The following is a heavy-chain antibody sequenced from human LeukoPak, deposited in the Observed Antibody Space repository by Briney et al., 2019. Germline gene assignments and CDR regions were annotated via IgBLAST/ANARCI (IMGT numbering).Heavy chain of an antibody. J-gene: IGHJ4*02. V-gene: IGHV1-2*02. D-gene: IGHD3-10*01. CDR2: INPNSGGT. Sequence: APVKVSCKASGYTFTNFYMHWVRQAPGQGLEWMGWINPNSGGTNYAQKFQGRVTMTGDMSTSTVYMELSSLRSEDTAVYYCARDAAHGSEQPDYWGQGTLVTVSS. CDR1: GYTFTNFY. CDR3: ARDAAHGSEQPDY.